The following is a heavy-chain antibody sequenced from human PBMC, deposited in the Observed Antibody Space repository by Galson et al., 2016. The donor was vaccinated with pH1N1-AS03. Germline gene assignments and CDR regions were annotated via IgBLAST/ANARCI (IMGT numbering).Heavy chain of an antibody. Sequence: SLRLSCAGSGFMFGDYGMSWVRQAPGKGLEWVGFIRSKAYGGTPEYAASVKGRFTISRDDSKSITYLQMNSLKTEDTAVYYCTRDPKIRSGWFITDHWGQGTLVTVSS. V-gene: IGHV3-49*04. D-gene: IGHD6-19*01. J-gene: IGHJ4*02. CDR3: TRDPKIRSGWFITDH. CDR1: GFMFGDYG. CDR2: IRSKAYGGTP.